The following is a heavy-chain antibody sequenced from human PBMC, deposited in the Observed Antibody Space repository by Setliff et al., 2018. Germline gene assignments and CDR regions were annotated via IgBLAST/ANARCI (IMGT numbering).Heavy chain of an antibody. V-gene: IGHV5-51*01. J-gene: IGHJ4*02. Sequence: GESLKISCKGSGYRFSSHWIGWVRQMPGKGLEWMGIIYPGDSDTRYSPSFQGQVTMTRDTSISTAYMELSRLRSDDTAVYYCARSGWLREYYFDYWGQGTLVTVSS. D-gene: IGHD5-12*01. CDR2: IYPGDSDT. CDR1: GYRFSSHW. CDR3: ARSGWLREYYFDY.